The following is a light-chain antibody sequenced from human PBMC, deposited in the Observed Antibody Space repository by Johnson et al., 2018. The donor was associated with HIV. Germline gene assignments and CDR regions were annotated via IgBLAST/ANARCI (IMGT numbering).Light chain of an antibody. Sequence: QSVLTQSPSVSAAPGQKVTISCSGSSCDIGNNYVSWHQQLPGTAPKLLIHYNNNRSSGIPDRLSGSKSGTSATLGITGLQTGDEADYYCGTWDSSLTTSYVFGTGTKVIVV. V-gene: IGLV1-51*01. CDR1: SCDIGNNY. J-gene: IGLJ1*01. CDR3: GTWDSSLTTSYV. CDR2: YNN.